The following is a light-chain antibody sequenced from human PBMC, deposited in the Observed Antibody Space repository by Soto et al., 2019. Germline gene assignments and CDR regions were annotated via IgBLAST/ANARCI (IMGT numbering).Light chain of an antibody. Sequence: QPALTQPASVSGSPGQSITISCTGTSSDVGTYNYVSWYQQHPDKAPKLIIYVVSNRPSGVSNRFSGSKSGNTASLTISGLQAEDEADYYCASYTTSDTPFLFGTGTKLTVL. CDR3: ASYTTSDTPFL. CDR2: VVS. CDR1: SSDVGTYNY. J-gene: IGLJ1*01. V-gene: IGLV2-14*01.